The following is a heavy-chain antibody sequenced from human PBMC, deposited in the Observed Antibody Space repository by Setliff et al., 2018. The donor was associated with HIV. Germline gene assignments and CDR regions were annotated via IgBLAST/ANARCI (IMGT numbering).Heavy chain of an antibody. CDR3: ARVPHNFWIRRYYYGMDV. CDR2: IYYSGST. Sequence: SETLSLTCTVSGGSISSHYWSWIWQPPGKGLEWIGSIYYSGSTNYNPSLKSRVTISVDTSKNQFSLKLSSVTAADTAVYYCARVPHNFWIRRYYYGMDVWGQGTTVTVSS. V-gene: IGHV4-59*11. D-gene: IGHD3-3*01. J-gene: IGHJ6*02. CDR1: GGSISSHY.